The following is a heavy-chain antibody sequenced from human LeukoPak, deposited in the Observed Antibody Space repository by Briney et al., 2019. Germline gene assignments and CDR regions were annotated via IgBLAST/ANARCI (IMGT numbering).Heavy chain of an antibody. V-gene: IGHV5-51*01. CDR3: ARHNAVRGVIITFPLPGY. Sequence: GESLKISCKASGYIFSTYRIGWVRQMPGKGLEWMGIIYPGDSDTRYSPSFQGQVTISADKSISTAYLQWSSLKASDTAIYYCARHNAVRGVIITFPLPGYWGQGTLVTVSS. CDR2: IYPGDSDT. CDR1: GYIFSTYR. J-gene: IGHJ4*02. D-gene: IGHD3-10*01.